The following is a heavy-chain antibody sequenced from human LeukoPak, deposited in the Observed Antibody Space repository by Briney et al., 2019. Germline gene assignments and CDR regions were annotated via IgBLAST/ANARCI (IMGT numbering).Heavy chain of an antibody. V-gene: IGHV1-24*01. CDR2: FDPEDGET. J-gene: IGHJ5*02. D-gene: IGHD6-6*01. CDR1: GYTLTELS. Sequence: GASVKVSCKVSGYTLTELSMHWVRQAPGKGLEWMGGFDPEDGETIYAQKFQGRVTMTEDTSTDTAYMELSSLRSEDTAVYYCATDPGRRPYSSSYLNWFDPWGQGTLITVSS. CDR3: ATDPGRRPYSSSYLNWFDP.